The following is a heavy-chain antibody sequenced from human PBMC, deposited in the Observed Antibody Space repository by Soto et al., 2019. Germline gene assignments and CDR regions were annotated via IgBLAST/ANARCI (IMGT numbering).Heavy chain of an antibody. V-gene: IGHV6-1*01. CDR1: GDSVSSNSAA. D-gene: IGHD5-18*01. CDR2: TYYRSKWYN. Sequence: PSQTLSLTCAISGDSVSSNSAAWNWIRQSPSRGLEWLGRTYYRSKWYNDYAVSVKSRITINPDTSKNQFSLQLNSVTPEDTAVYYCARDGAMVTSRYYYYYYGMDVWGQGTTVTVSS. CDR3: ARDGAMVTSRYYYYYYGMDV. J-gene: IGHJ6*02.